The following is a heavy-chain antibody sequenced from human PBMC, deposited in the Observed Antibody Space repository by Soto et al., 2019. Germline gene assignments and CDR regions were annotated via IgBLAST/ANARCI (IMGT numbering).Heavy chain of an antibody. D-gene: IGHD2-2*01. V-gene: IGHV4-59*01. CDR2: IYYSGST. J-gene: IGHJ5*02. CDR1: GGSISSYY. CDR3: AREDTGYCSSTSCHGWFDP. Sequence: SETLSLTCTVSGGSISSYYWSWIRQPPGKGLEWIGYIYYSGSTNYNPSLKSRVTISVDTSKNQFSLKLSSVTAADTAVYYCAREDTGYCSSTSCHGWFDPWGQGTLVTVSS.